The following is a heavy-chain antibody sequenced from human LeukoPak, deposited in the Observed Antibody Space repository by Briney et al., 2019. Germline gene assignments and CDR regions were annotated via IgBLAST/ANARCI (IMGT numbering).Heavy chain of an antibody. CDR3: ANLYGSAGDY. V-gene: IGHV3-13*01. Sequence: GGSLRLSCAASGFTLSNFAMHWVRQATGKGLEWVSAIGTAGDTFYPGSVKGRFSISRDTSKNTLYLQMNSLRAEDTAIYYCANLYGSAGDYWGQGTLVTVSS. CDR1: GFTLSNFA. D-gene: IGHD1-14*01. J-gene: IGHJ4*02. CDR2: IGTAGDT.